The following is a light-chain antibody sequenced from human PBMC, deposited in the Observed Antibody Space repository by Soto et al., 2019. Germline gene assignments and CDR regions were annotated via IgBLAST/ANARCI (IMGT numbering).Light chain of an antibody. J-gene: IGKJ4*01. CDR1: QSISSN. Sequence: EIVITQPPSTLSVSPGERTTLSCRASQSISSNLAWYQQKHGQAPRLLIYGASTRAIDIPARFSGRGSGTELTITISSLQSEDLEVYYCQQYNDWPLTFGGGTKVDIK. CDR2: GAS. CDR3: QQYNDWPLT. V-gene: IGKV3-15*01.